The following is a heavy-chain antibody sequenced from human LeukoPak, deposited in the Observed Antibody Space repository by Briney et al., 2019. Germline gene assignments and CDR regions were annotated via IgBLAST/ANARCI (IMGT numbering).Heavy chain of an antibody. V-gene: IGHV1-69*04. CDR1: GGTFSSYA. D-gene: IGHD6-6*01. CDR3: AREGEEQLQGGFDY. J-gene: IGHJ4*02. Sequence: ASVKVSCKASGGTFSSYAVSWVRQAPGQGLEWMGRIIPIFGIANYAQKFQGRVTITADKSTSTAYMELSSLRSEDTAVYYCAREGEEQLQGGFDYWGQGTLVTVSS. CDR2: IIPIFGIA.